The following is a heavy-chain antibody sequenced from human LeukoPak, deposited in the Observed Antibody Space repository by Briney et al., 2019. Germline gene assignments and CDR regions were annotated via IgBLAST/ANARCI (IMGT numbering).Heavy chain of an antibody. Sequence: SVKVSCKASAGTFSSYAISWVRQAPGQGLEWMGGIIPIFGTANYAQKFQGRVTITTDESTSTAYMELSSLRSEDTAVYYCARGGYDFWSGYGRFDYWGQGTLVTVSS. D-gene: IGHD3-3*01. V-gene: IGHV1-69*05. CDR3: ARGGYDFWSGYGRFDY. CDR1: AGTFSSYA. J-gene: IGHJ4*02. CDR2: IIPIFGTA.